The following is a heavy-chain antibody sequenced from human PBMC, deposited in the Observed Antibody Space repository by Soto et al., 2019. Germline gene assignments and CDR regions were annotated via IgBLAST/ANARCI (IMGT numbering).Heavy chain of an antibody. J-gene: IGHJ4*02. CDR1: GGSISSSSYY. V-gene: IGHV4-39*01. CDR3: ARHTPAISITDH. Sequence: PSETLSLTCTVSGGSISSSSYYWGWIRQPPGKGLEWIGSIYYSGSTYYNPSLKSRVTISVDTSKNQFSLKLSSVTAADTAVYFCARHTPAISITDHWGQGTRVTVAS. D-gene: IGHD2-15*01. CDR2: IYYSGST.